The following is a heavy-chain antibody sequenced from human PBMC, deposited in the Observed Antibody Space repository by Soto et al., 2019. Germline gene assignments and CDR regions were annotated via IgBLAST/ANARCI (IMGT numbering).Heavy chain of an antibody. CDR2: IYSGGST. CDR1: GFTVSSNY. V-gene: IGHV3-66*01. Sequence: EVQLVESGGGLVQPGGSLRLSCAASGFTVSSNYMSWVRQAPGQGLEWVSVIYSGGSTYYGDSVNGRFTISRENSKNTLYLQMNSLRAECTAVYYWARDRRHWGQGSLVTVSS. CDR3: ARDRRH. J-gene: IGHJ4*02. D-gene: IGHD6-6*01.